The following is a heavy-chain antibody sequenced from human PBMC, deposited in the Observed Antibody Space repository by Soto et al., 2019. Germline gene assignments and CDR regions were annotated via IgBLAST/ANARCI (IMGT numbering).Heavy chain of an antibody. CDR1: EFTFSNYA. CDR2: ISDNGGTT. CDR3: AKADLRRLHLDD. Sequence: RGSLRLSCAASEFTFSNYAMSWVRQAPGKGLEWVSSISDNGGTTYYADSVKGRFTISRDNSKNTLYLQMNSLRAEDTAVYYWAKADLRRLHLDDWGQGTQVTGYS. D-gene: IGHD6-25*01. V-gene: IGHV3-23*01. J-gene: IGHJ1*01.